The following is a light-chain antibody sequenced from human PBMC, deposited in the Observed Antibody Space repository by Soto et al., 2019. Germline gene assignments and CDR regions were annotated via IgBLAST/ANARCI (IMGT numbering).Light chain of an antibody. Sequence: DIQMTQSPSSLSASVGDRVTITCRASQSISRFLNWYQQKPGKAPKLLIYAASSLQSGVPSRFSGSGSGTDFTLAISSLQPEDFASYYCQQSYSTPFTFGGGAKVEIK. J-gene: IGKJ4*01. CDR1: QSISRF. CDR3: QQSYSTPFT. CDR2: AAS. V-gene: IGKV1-39*01.